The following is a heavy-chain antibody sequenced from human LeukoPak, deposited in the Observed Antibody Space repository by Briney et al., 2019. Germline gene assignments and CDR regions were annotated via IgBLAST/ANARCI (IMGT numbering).Heavy chain of an antibody. Sequence: GGSLRLSCAASGFTFSSYGMHWVRQAPGKGLEWVAVISYDGSNKYYADSVKGRFTISRDNSKNTLYLQMNSLRAEDTAVYYCARGGRRTYYYDSSGRLFDYWGQGTLVTVSS. CDR1: GFTFSSYG. V-gene: IGHV3-30*03. J-gene: IGHJ4*02. CDR3: ARGGRRTYYYDSSGRLFDY. CDR2: ISYDGSNK. D-gene: IGHD3-22*01.